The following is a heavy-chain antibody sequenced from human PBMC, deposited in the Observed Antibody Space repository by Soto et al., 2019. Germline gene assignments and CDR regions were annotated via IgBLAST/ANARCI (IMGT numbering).Heavy chain of an antibody. CDR1: GGSISSSSYY. V-gene: IGHV4-39*01. CDR2: IYYSGST. CDR3: ARRPNIHDYIWGSTQGAFDI. D-gene: IGHD3-16*01. J-gene: IGHJ3*02. Sequence: QLQLQESGPGLVKPSETLSLTCTVSGGSISSSSYYWGWIRQPPGKGLEWIGSIYYSGSTYYNPSLKSRVTISVDTSKNQFSLKLSSVTAADTAVYYCARRPNIHDYIWGSTQGAFDIWGQGTMVTVSS.